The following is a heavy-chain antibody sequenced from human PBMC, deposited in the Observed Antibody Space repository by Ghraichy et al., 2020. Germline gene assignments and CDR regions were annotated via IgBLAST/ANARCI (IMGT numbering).Heavy chain of an antibody. D-gene: IGHD3-3*01. J-gene: IGHJ4*02. CDR2: ISGSGDGT. CDR1: GFTFNNYA. V-gene: IGHV3-23*01. CDR3: VKELKITIFGVLNGFDY. Sequence: GGSLRLSCAASGFTFNNYAMSWVRQAPGKGLEWISVISGSGDGTYYADSVAGRFTISRDNSKNTLFLHMNSLGPEDTALYFCVKELKITIFGVLNGFDYWGQGTLVTVSS.